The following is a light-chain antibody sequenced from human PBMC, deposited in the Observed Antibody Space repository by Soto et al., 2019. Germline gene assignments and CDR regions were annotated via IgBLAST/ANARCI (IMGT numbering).Light chain of an antibody. CDR2: AAS. CDR1: QSISSY. J-gene: IGKJ4*01. CDR3: QQSYSNPLT. Sequence: IHMTHSPSSLSASLGDIVTITFRASQSISSYLNWYQQKPGKAPKLLIYAASSLQSGVPSRFSGSGSGADFTLTFSSLQPEDFATYYCQQSYSNPLTFGGGTKVDIK. V-gene: IGKV1-39*01.